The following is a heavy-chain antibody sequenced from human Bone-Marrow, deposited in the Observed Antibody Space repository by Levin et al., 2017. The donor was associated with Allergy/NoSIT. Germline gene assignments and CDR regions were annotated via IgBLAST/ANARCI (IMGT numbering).Heavy chain of an antibody. J-gene: IGHJ3*02. CDR3: ARGIIGDVRVAHKEAFDI. D-gene: IGHD2-8*02. CDR1: GFTFSIYS. V-gene: IGHV3-21*01. CDR2: ISSSGSDM. Sequence: PGGSLRLSCTVSGFTFSIYSINWVRQAPGKGLEWVSSISSSGSDMYYVDSVRGRFTISRDNAKNSLTLQRNSLRAEDTAVYYCARGIIGDVRVAHKEAFDIWGQGTMVSVSS.